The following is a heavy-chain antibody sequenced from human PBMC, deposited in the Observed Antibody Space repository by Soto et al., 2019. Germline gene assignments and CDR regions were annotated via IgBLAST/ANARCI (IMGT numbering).Heavy chain of an antibody. CDR3: ATVLLTGFIRDNWFDP. J-gene: IGHJ5*02. V-gene: IGHV1-24*01. D-gene: IGHD1-20*01. CDR2: FDPEDGET. CDR1: GYTLTELS. Sequence: SVNVSRKGSGYTLTELSMHWVRQTPGKGLEWMGGFDPEDGETIYAQKFQGRVTMTEDTSTDTAYMELSSLRSEDTAVYYCATVLLTGFIRDNWFDPWGQGTLVTVS.